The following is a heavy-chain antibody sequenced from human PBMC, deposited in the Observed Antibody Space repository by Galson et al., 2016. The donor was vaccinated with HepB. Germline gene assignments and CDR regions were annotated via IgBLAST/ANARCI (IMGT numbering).Heavy chain of an antibody. J-gene: IGHJ3*02. CDR1: GDSVRSGGYY. CDR3: ARATADYSNALDI. V-gene: IGHV4-31*03. CDR2: IRYGGST. Sequence: TLSPTCTVPGDSVRSGGYYWNWVRQHPGKGLEWIGFIRYGGSTYSNPSPQSRLSISRDASQNHFSLKLTSVTAADTAIDYCARATADYSNALDIWGQGTMVTVSS. D-gene: IGHD6-13*01.